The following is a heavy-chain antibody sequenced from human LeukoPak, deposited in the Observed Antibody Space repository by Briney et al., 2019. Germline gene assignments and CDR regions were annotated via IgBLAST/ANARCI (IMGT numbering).Heavy chain of an antibody. Sequence: GGSLRLSCAASGFTFDDYGMSWVRQAPGKELEWVSGINWNGGSTGYADSVKGRFTISRDNAKNSLYLQMNSLRAEDTALYYCARGGGSSSSSYYFDYWGQGTLVTVSS. V-gene: IGHV3-20*04. D-gene: IGHD6-6*01. CDR3: ARGGGSSSSSYYFDY. CDR2: INWNGGST. J-gene: IGHJ4*02. CDR1: GFTFDDYG.